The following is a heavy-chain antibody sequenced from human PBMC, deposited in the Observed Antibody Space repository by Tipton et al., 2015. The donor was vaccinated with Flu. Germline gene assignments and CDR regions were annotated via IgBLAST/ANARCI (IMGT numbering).Heavy chain of an antibody. CDR2: IYYSGST. CDR1: GGPISSSSYY. V-gene: IGHV4-39*07. D-gene: IGHD3-10*01. J-gene: IGHJ4*02. Sequence: TLSLTCTVSGGPISSSSYYCGWIRQPPGKGLEWIGSIYYSGSTYYNPSPKSRVTISVDTSKNQFSLKLRSVTAADTAVYYCASGSRTYGSRVGYYFYYCGPGTLVTVST. CDR3: ASGSRTYGSRVGYYFYY.